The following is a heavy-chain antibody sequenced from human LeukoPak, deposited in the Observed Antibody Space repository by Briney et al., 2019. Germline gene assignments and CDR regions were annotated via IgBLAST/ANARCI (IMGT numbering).Heavy chain of an antibody. CDR2: IVSSGSVK. V-gene: IGHV3-11*04. Sequence: GGSLRLSCTVSEFTFSDCYMSWIRQAPGKGLEWVSYIVSSGSVKYYADSVKGRFTISRDNAKNSLYLQMNSLRAEDTAVYYCARDGSGSYSASFDYWGQGTLVTVSS. J-gene: IGHJ4*02. CDR1: EFTFSDCY. D-gene: IGHD3-10*01. CDR3: ARDGSGSYSASFDY.